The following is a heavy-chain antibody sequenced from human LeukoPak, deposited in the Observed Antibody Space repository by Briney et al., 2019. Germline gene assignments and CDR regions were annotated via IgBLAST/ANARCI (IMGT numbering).Heavy chain of an antibody. CDR2: ITGSSSYI. J-gene: IGHJ4*02. CDR1: GFTFSSYA. V-gene: IGHV3-21*01. CDR3: ARGFADFVWGSYPSSY. D-gene: IGHD3-16*02. Sequence: GGSLRLSCAASGFTFSSYAMHWVRQAPGKGLEWVSSITGSSSYIHYADSVKGRFTISRDNAKSSLYLQMNSLRAEDTAVYYCARGFADFVWGSYPSSYWGQGILVTVSS.